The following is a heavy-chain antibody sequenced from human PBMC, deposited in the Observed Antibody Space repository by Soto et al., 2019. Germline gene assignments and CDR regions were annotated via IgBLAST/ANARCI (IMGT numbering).Heavy chain of an antibody. Sequence: QVQLQESGPGLVKPSETLSLTCTVSGGSVSSGSYYWSWIRQPPGKGLEWIGYIYYSGSTNYNPALKSRVPISVDTSKNQFSLKLSSVTAADTAVYYCAREDYYASSDWGQGTLVTVSS. D-gene: IGHD3-22*01. V-gene: IGHV4-61*01. CDR3: AREDYYASSD. CDR1: GGSVSSGSYY. CDR2: IYYSGST. J-gene: IGHJ1*01.